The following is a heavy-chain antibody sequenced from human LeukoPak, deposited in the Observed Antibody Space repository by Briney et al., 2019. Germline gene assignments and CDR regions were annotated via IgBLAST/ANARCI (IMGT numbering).Heavy chain of an antibody. CDR3: ARGRVAGTIVSVY. V-gene: IGHV1-8*01. Sequence: ASVKVSCKASGYTFTGYDINWVRQATGQGLEWMGWMNPNSGNTGYAQKFQGRVTMTRNTSISTAYMELNSLRSEDTAVYYCARGRVAGTIVSVYWGQGTLVTVSS. J-gene: IGHJ4*02. D-gene: IGHD6-19*01. CDR1: GYTFTGYD. CDR2: MNPNSGNT.